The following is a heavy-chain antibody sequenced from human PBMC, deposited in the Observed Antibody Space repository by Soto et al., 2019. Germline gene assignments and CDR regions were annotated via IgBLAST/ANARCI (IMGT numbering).Heavy chain of an antibody. J-gene: IGHJ5*01. V-gene: IGHV5-10-1*01. CDR2: IDPSDSYT. CDR3: ARLTQSRHCISSNCYIVARFDP. CDR1: GYSFTSYW. Sequence: PGESLKISCKGSGYSFTSYWISWVRQMPGKGLEWMGRIDPSDSYTNYSPSFQGHVTISADKSISTAYLQWSSLKASDTAMYYCARLTQSRHCISSNCYIVARFDPWGQGTLVPVSP. D-gene: IGHD2-21*01.